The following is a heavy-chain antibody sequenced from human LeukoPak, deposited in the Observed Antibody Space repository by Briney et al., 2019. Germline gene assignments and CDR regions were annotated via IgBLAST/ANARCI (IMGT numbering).Heavy chain of an antibody. CDR3: AKEDYSNPRAYYYYGMDV. CDR2: ISGSGINT. CDR1: GFTFNSYA. D-gene: IGHD4-11*01. V-gene: IGHV3-23*01. Sequence: GGSLILSCAASGFTFNSYAMSWVRQAPGKGLEWVSAISGSGINTYYADSVKGRFTISRDNSKSTLFLQMYSLRAEDTAVYYCAKEDYSNPRAYYYYGMDVWGQGTTVTVSS. J-gene: IGHJ6*02.